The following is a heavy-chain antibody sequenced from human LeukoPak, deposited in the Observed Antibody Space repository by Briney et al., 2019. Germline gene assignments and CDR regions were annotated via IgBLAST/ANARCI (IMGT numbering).Heavy chain of an antibody. Sequence: MTGGTLRLSCAASGFTFCDYYMSCIRQAPGKALEWVTYISSSGSTIYYADSVKGRFTISRDNVKNSLYLQMNSLRAEDTAVYYCARDNRNDRDAFDIWGQGTMVTVSS. CDR3: ARDNRNDRDAFDI. CDR1: GFTFCDYY. V-gene: IGHV3-11*01. J-gene: IGHJ3*02. CDR2: ISSSGSTI. D-gene: IGHD1-20*01.